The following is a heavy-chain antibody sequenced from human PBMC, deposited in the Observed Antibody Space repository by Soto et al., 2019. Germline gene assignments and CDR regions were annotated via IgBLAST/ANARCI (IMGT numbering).Heavy chain of an antibody. V-gene: IGHV3-30-3*01. CDR2: ISYDGSNK. D-gene: IGHD2-2*01. Sequence: QVQLVESGGGVVQPGRSLRLSCAASGFTFSTYAMHWVRQAPGKGLEWVAVISYDGSNKHYADSVKGRFTISRDNSKNTLYLQMNSLRAEDTAVYYCARRYKDGRRDCISTSCLFDPWGQGTLFTVSS. CDR3: ARRYKDGRRDCISTSCLFDP. J-gene: IGHJ5*02. CDR1: GFTFSTYA.